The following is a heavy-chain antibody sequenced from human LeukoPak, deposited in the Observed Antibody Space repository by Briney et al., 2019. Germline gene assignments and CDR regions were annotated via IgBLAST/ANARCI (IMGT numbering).Heavy chain of an antibody. CDR3: ARSAGYSYGFGSFLY. CDR2: IYYSGST. Sequence: SETLSLTCTVSGGSISSYYWSWIRQPPGKGLEWIGYIYYSGSTNYNPSLKSRVTISVDTSKNQFSLKLSSLIAADTAVYYCARSAGYSYGFGSFLYWGQGTLVTVSS. CDR1: GGSISSYY. V-gene: IGHV4-59*01. J-gene: IGHJ4*02. D-gene: IGHD5-18*01.